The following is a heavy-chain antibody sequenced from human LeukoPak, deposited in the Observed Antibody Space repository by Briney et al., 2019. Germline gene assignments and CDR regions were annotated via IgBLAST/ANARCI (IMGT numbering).Heavy chain of an antibody. CDR2: IIPIFGTA. CDR1: GGTFSSYA. J-gene: IGHJ6*02. D-gene: IGHD5-12*01. Sequence: ASVKVSCKASGGTFSSYAISWVRQAPGQGLEWMGGIIPIFGTANYAQKFQGRVTITADESTSTAYMELSSPRSEDTAVYYCARGVATTPLYYYYGMDVWGQGTTVTVSS. V-gene: IGHV1-69*01. CDR3: ARGVATTPLYYYYGMDV.